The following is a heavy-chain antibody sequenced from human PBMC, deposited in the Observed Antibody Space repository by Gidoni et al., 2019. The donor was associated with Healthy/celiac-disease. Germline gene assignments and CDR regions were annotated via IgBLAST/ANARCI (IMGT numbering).Heavy chain of an antibody. CDR1: GFTFSSYA. Sequence: EVQLLESGGGLVQPGGSLRLPCAAYGFTFSSYAMSWVRQAPGKGPGWVAAISGSGGSTYYADSVKGRFTISRDNSKNTLYLQMNSLRAEDTAVYYCVIVATRPTFDYWGQGTLVTVSS. J-gene: IGHJ4*02. V-gene: IGHV3-23*01. CDR3: VIVATRPTFDY. D-gene: IGHD5-12*01. CDR2: ISGSGGST.